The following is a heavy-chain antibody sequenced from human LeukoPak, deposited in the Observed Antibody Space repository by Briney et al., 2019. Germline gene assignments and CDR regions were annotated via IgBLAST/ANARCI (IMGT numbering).Heavy chain of an antibody. CDR2: ISTSGGST. CDR1: GFTFSSYG. CDR3: ARVFTMARLPYIYYYYMDV. Sequence: GGSLRLACPASGFTFSSYGMSWVRQPPGEGLGWVSAISTSGGSTYHADSVKGRFTISRDKSKNTLSLQMNSLRGEDTAVYYCARVFTMARLPYIYYYYMDVWGKGTTVTISS. V-gene: IGHV3-23*01. J-gene: IGHJ6*03. D-gene: IGHD3-10*01.